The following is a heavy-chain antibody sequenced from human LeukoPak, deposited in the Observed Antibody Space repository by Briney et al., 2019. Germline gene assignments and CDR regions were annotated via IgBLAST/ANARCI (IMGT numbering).Heavy chain of an antibody. CDR1: GFTFGDYA. D-gene: IGHD3-3*01. Sequence: GGSLRLSCTASGFTFGDYAMSWVRQAPGKGLEWVGFIRSKAYGGTTEYAASVKGRFTISRDDSKSIAYLQMNSLKTEDTAVYYCTREVRFLEWLFDYWGQGTLVTVSS. J-gene: IGHJ4*02. CDR2: IRSKAYGGTT. CDR3: TREVRFLEWLFDY. V-gene: IGHV3-49*04.